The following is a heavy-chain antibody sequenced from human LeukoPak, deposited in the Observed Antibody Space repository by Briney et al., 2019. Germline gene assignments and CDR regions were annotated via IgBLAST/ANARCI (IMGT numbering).Heavy chain of an antibody. CDR2: IKSDGSST. V-gene: IGHV3-74*01. D-gene: IGHD6-13*01. Sequence: GGSLRLSCAASGFTFSNYWMHWVRQAPGKGPVWVSRIKSDGSSTRFADSVQGRFTISRDNGKNTLYLQMNSLRAEDTAVYYCVRGGDSSNWYPGYFEYWGQGALVTVSS. CDR3: VRGGDSSNWYPGYFEY. J-gene: IGHJ4*02. CDR1: GFTFSNYW.